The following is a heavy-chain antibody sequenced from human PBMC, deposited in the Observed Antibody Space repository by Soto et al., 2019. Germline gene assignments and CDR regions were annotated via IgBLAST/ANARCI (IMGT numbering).Heavy chain of an antibody. CDR3: GRLEGLATISYYFDY. V-gene: IGHV4-39*01. CDR1: GGSVSSSSYY. Sequence: PSETLSLTCTVSGGSVSSSSYYRGWVRQPPGKGLEWIGSVYYSGSTYYNPSLESRVTISVDKSKNQFSLKLMSLSAADTAVYYCGRLEGLATISYYFDYWGQGALVTVS. D-gene: IGHD3-9*01. J-gene: IGHJ4*02. CDR2: VYYSGST.